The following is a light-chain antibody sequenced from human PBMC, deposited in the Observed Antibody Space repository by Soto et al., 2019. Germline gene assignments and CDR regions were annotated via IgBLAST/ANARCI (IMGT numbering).Light chain of an antibody. J-gene: IGLJ2*01. Sequence: QYALTQPPSASGSPGQSVTISCTGTSNDVGAYNFISWYQQHPGKAPKLMIYEVNKRPSGVPDRFSGSKSGNTASLTVSGLQAEDEADYYCSSYGGSNNLLFGGGTKLTVL. V-gene: IGLV2-8*01. CDR3: SSYGGSNNLL. CDR2: EVN. CDR1: SNDVGAYNF.